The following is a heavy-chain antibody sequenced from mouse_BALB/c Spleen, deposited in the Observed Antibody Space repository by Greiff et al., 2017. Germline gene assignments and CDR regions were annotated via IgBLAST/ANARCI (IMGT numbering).Heavy chain of an antibody. CDR2: ISNGGGST. CDR1: GFTFSSYT. Sequence: EVKLVESGGGLVQPGGSLKLSCAASGFTFSSYTMSWVRQTPEKRLEWVAYISNGGGSTYYPDTVKGRFTISRDNAKNTLYLQMSSLKSEDTAMYYCARNGFPFDYWGQGTTLTVSS. D-gene: IGHD1-2*01. J-gene: IGHJ2*01. CDR3: ARNGFPFDY. V-gene: IGHV5-12-2*01.